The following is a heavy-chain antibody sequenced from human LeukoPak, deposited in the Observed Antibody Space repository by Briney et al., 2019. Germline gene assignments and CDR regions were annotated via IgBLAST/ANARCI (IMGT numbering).Heavy chain of an antibody. CDR2: ITNSGSIL. V-gene: IGHV3-11*04. J-gene: IGHJ5*02. CDR3: ARDGSRSWSLNTWFDP. CDR1: GFTFSDYY. Sequence: GGSLRLSCAASGFTFSDYYMTWIRQAPGKGLERVAYITNSGSILYYADSVKGRFTISRDNAKNSLFLQMNSLRAEDAAVYYCARDGSRSWSLNTWFDPWGQGTQVTVSS. D-gene: IGHD6-13*01.